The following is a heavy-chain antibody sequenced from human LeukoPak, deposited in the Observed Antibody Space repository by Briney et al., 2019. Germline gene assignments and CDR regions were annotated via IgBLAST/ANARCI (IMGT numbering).Heavy chain of an antibody. V-gene: IGHV3-30*02. D-gene: IGHD1-26*01. CDR3: AKDDPWDYYFDY. J-gene: IGHJ4*02. CDR2: IRYDGSNK. CDR1: GFTFSSYG. Sequence: GGSLRLSCAASGFTFSSYGMHWVRQAPGKGLEWVVFIRYDGSNKYYADSVKGRFTISRDNSKNTLYLQMNSLRAEDTAVYYCAKDDPWDYYFDYWGQGTLVTVSS.